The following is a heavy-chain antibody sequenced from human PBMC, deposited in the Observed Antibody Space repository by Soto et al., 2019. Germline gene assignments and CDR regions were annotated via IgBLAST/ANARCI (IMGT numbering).Heavy chain of an antibody. Sequence: SETLSLTCTVSSGSISSYYWSWIRQPPGKGLEWIGYIYYSGSTNYNPSLKSRVTISVDTSKNQFSLKLSSVTAADTAVYYCARGVCSSTSCYTWFDYWGQGTLVTVPQ. CDR1: SGSISSYY. CDR2: IYYSGST. J-gene: IGHJ4*02. D-gene: IGHD2-2*02. CDR3: ARGVCSSTSCYTWFDY. V-gene: IGHV4-59*01.